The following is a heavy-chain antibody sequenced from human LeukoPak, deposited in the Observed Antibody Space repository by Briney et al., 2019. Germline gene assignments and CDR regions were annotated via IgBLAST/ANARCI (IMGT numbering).Heavy chain of an antibody. J-gene: IGHJ4*02. V-gene: IGHV1-2*02. CDR2: INTNSGGT. CDR1: GYTFTGYY. Sequence: ASVKVSCKPSGYTFTGYYMHWVRQAPGQGLEWMGWINTNSGGTNYAQKFQGRVTMTRDTSISTAYMELSGLRSDDTAVYYCARDYMGIVVDYWGQGTLVTVAS. D-gene: IGHD3-22*01. CDR3: ARDYMGIVVDY.